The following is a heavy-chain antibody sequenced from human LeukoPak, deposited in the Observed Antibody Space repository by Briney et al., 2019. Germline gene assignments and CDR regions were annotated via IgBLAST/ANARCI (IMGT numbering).Heavy chain of an antibody. J-gene: IGHJ6*03. D-gene: IGHD6-6*01. CDR2: INHSGST. Sequence: SETLSLTCAVYGGSFSGYYWSWVRQPPGKGLEWVGEINHSGSTNYNPSLKSGVTISVDTSKNQFSLKLSSVTAADTAVYYCARARIAARRTRVYMDVWGKGTTATVSS. CDR1: GGSFSGYY. CDR3: ARARIAARRTRVYMDV. V-gene: IGHV4-34*01.